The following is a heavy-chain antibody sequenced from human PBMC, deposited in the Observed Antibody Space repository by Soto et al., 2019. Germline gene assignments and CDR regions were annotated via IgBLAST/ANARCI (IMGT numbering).Heavy chain of an antibody. V-gene: IGHV4-34*01. CDR1: GGSLSGYY. J-gene: IGHJ3*01. CDR2: INHTRSI. CDR3: ARAIPMAYALLSAFDV. D-gene: IGHD2-8*01. Sequence: QVQLQQWGARLLKPSETLSLTCAVSGGSLSGYYWSWIRQSPGKGLEWIGDINHTRSINYNPSLKSRVPMSVDTSKTQFSLKLTSVTAADKAVYYCARAIPMAYALLSAFDVWGQGTMVAVSS.